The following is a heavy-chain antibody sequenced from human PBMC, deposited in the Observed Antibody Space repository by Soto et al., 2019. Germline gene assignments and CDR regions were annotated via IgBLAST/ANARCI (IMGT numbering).Heavy chain of an antibody. CDR1: GGTFSSYA. CDR2: IIPIFGTA. J-gene: IGHJ6*02. D-gene: IGHD3-16*01. CDR3: ARSDRNSLDYYYGMDV. Sequence: QVQLVQSGAEVKKPGSSVKVSCKASGGTFSSYAISWVRQAPGQGLEWMGGIIPIFGTANYPQTFQGRVTISGDETRSTAYIELCNLGTYGKAVYFCARSDRNSLDYYYGMDVWGQGTTVTFSS. V-gene: IGHV1-69*01.